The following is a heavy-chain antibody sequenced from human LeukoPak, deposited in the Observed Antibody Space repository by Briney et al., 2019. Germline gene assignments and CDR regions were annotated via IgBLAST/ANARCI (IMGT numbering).Heavy chain of an antibody. Sequence: DSVKGRFTISRDNSKNTLYLQMNSLRAEDTAVYYCARDFSRYRRSISCERRFDYWGQGTLVTVSS. D-gene: IGHD2-2*01. V-gene: IGHV3-30*01. J-gene: IGHJ4*02. CDR3: ARDFSRYRRSISCERRFDY.